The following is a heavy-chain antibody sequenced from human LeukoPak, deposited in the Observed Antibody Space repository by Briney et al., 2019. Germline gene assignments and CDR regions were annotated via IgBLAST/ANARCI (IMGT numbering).Heavy chain of an antibody. Sequence: GGSLRLSCAASGFTVSPNYMSWVRQAPGKGLEWVSLIYSGGSTYYADSVKGRFTISRDSSTNTQYLQMNSLRAEDTAVYYCARVSRGYYWGQGTLVTVSS. CDR1: GFTVSPNY. D-gene: IGHD3-10*01. CDR3: ARVSRGYY. J-gene: IGHJ4*02. CDR2: IYSGGST. V-gene: IGHV3-53*01.